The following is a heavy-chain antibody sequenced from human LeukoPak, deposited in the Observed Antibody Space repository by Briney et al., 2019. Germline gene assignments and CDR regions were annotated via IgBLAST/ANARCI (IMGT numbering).Heavy chain of an antibody. V-gene: IGHV3-7*01. CDR3: PRDKGSYPSFDY. J-gene: IGHJ4*02. D-gene: IGHD1-26*01. Sequence: GGSLRLSCAASGFTFSSYAMSWVRQAPGKGLEWVADIKQDGSERYYVDSVKGRFTISRDNAKKSLYLQMNSLRAEDTAVYYCPRDKGSYPSFDYWGQGTLVTVSS. CDR1: GFTFSSYA. CDR2: IKQDGSER.